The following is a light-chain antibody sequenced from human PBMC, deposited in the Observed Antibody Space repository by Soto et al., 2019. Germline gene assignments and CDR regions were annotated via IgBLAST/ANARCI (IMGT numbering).Light chain of an antibody. Sequence: DIQLTQSPSFLSASVGDRVTITCRASQTVSSYLVWYQQKPGKAPKALITDASTLQSGVPSRFSGSGFGTEFTLTIRGLQPEDVATYYCQQLNNFVTFGPGTKVNI. J-gene: IGKJ3*01. CDR2: DAS. CDR1: QTVSSY. V-gene: IGKV1-9*01. CDR3: QQLNNFVT.